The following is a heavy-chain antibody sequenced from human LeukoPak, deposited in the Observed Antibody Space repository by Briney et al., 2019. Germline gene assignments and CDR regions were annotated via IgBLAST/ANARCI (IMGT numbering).Heavy chain of an antibody. CDR3: ATVADDYSNYVNY. CDR2: FDPEDGET. CDR1: GYTFTSYA. J-gene: IGHJ4*02. D-gene: IGHD4-11*01. Sequence: ASVKVSCKASGYTFTSYAMNWVRQAPGQGLEWMGGFDPEDGETIYAQKFQGRVTMTEDTSTDTAYMELSSLRSEDTAVYYCATVADDYSNYVNYWGQGTLVTVSS. V-gene: IGHV1-24*01.